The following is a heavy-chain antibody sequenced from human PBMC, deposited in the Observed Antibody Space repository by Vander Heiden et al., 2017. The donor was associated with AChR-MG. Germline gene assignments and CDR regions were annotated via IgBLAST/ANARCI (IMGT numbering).Heavy chain of an antibody. CDR1: GDSISSDTYY. CDR2: IYHSGST. Sequence: QLQLQESGPGQVKPSETLSLTCAVSGDSISSDTYYWGWIRQPPGKGLEWIASIYHSGSTYQNPSLKNRVSISIDPSRNQVSRKLRSVTAADTAVYYCARQHLGLDYYPPGNYLNWFDPWGQGTLVTVSS. V-gene: IGHV4-39*01. J-gene: IGHJ5*02. D-gene: IGHD3-10*01. CDR3: ARQHLGLDYYPPGNYLNWFDP.